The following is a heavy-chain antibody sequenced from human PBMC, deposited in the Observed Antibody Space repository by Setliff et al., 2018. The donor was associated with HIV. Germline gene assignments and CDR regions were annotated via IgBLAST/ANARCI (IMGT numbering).Heavy chain of an antibody. CDR3: ARGALDSGIYSGPDTYFDY. D-gene: IGHD1-26*01. CDR2: INPNSGGT. Sequence: ASVKVSCKASGYTFTGYYMHWVRQAPGQGLEWMGWINPNSGGTNYAQKFQGRVTMTRDTSISTAYLQISRLRAEDTAIYYCARGALDSGIYSGPDTYFDYWGQGTLVTVSS. J-gene: IGHJ4*02. V-gene: IGHV1-2*02. CDR1: GYTFTGYY.